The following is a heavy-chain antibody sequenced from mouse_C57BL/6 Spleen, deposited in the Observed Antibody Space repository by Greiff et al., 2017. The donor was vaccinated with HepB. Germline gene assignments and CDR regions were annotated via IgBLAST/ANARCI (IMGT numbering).Heavy chain of an antibody. Sequence: VQLKQSGAELVRPGASVTLSCKASGYTFTDYEMHWVKQTPVHGLEWIGAIDPETGGTAYNQKFKGKAILTADKSSSTAYMELRSLTSEDSAVYYCTRTYDYDGYAMDYWGQGTSVTVSS. V-gene: IGHV1-15*01. CDR1: GYTFTDYE. CDR3: TRTYDYDGYAMDY. D-gene: IGHD2-4*01. CDR2: IDPETGGT. J-gene: IGHJ4*01.